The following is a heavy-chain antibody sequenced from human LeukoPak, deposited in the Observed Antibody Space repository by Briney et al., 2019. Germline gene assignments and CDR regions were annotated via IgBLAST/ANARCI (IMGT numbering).Heavy chain of an antibody. CDR3: TRVGYIDEGIDY. V-gene: IGHV3-7*04. CDR1: GFTLSSYS. CDR2: IKQDGSKK. Sequence: GGSLRLSCAASGFTLSSYSMNWVRQAPGKGLEWVANIKQDGSKKSYVDSVKGRFTISRDNAKNSLYLQMNSLRAEDTAIYYCTRVGYIDEGIDYWGQGTLVTVSS. J-gene: IGHJ4*02. D-gene: IGHD5-24*01.